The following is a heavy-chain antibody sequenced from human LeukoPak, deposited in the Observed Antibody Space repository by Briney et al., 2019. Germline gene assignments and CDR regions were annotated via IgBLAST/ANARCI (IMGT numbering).Heavy chain of an antibody. Sequence: SVKVSCTTSGGTFSTYALNWVRQAPGQGLEWMGGVIPVFRSSKSAQKFQDRLTITTDESTSTAYMELNSLTSEDTAVYYFARERSEVAINSGVTIFDRTSMDIWGHGTMVTVSS. J-gene: IGHJ6*02. CDR1: GGTFSTYA. V-gene: IGHV1-69*05. CDR3: ARERSEVAINSGVTIFDRTSMDI. D-gene: IGHD3-9*01. CDR2: VIPVFRSS.